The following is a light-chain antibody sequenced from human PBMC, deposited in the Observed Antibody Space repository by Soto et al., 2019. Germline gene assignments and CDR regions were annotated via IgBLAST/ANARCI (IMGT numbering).Light chain of an antibody. J-gene: IGKJ1*01. V-gene: IGKV3-20*01. CDR2: DAS. CDR3: QQYGSSSWT. CDR1: QSISSTY. Sequence: EIVLTQSPGTLSLSPGERATLSCRASQSISSTYLTWYHQRPGQAPRLLIYDASRRATGIPDRFSGSGSGTEFTLTISRLEPEDFAVYYCQQYGSSSWTFGQGTKVDIK.